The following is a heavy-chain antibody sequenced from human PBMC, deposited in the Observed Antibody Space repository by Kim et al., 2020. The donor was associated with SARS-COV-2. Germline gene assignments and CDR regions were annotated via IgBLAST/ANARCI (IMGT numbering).Heavy chain of an antibody. D-gene: IGHD7-27*01. V-gene: IGHV3-74*01. Sequence: GGSLRLSCVASGFSFTTYWMHWVRQAPGKGLVWVSRIKGDGSSAYYMDSVKGRFTISRDNAKNTVSLQMNSLRPEDTAVYYCVTDRTLWAWGQGTLVTVS. J-gene: IGHJ5*02. CDR3: VTDRTLWA. CDR1: GFSFTTYW. CDR2: IKGDGSSA.